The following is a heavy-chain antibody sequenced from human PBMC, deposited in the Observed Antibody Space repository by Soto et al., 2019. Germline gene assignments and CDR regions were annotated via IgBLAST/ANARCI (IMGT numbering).Heavy chain of an antibody. Sequence: GGSLRLPCAASGFTFSSYAMHWVRQSPGKGLEWVAVISYDGSNKYYADSVKGRFTISRDNSKNTLYLQMNSLRAEDTAVYYCARSYDSSGSNWCDPWGQGTLVTVSS. J-gene: IGHJ5*02. CDR1: GFTFSSYA. CDR2: ISYDGSNK. D-gene: IGHD3-22*01. CDR3: ARSYDSSGSNWCDP. V-gene: IGHV3-30-3*01.